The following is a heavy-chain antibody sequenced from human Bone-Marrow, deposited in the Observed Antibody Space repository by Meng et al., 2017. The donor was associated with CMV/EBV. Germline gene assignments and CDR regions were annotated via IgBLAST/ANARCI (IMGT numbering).Heavy chain of an antibody. D-gene: IGHD6-6*01. Sequence: ASVKVSCKASGYTFTGYYMDWVRQAPGQGLEWMGWINPNSGGTNYAQKFQGRVTMTRDTSISTAYMELSRLRSDDTAVYYCARVGIAARVSDYWGQGTLVTVPS. CDR3: ARVGIAARVSDY. V-gene: IGHV1-2*02. CDR2: INPNSGGT. CDR1: GYTFTGYY. J-gene: IGHJ4*02.